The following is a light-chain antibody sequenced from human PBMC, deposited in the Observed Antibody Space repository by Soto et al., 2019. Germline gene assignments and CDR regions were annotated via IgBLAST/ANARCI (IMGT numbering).Light chain of an antibody. CDR3: QQYDSSPRT. CDR1: HSVSSS. J-gene: IGKJ1*01. Sequence: IGVTQSPATLSVSPRERAPLLCRASHSVSSSLAWYQQKPGQAPRLLIYGASTRATGIPARFSGSGSGTDFTLTISRLEPEDFAVYYCQQYDSSPRTVGQGTKVDIK. V-gene: IGKV3-15*01. CDR2: GAS.